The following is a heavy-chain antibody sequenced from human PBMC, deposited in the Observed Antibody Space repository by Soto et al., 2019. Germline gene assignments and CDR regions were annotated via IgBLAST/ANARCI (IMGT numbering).Heavy chain of an antibody. Sequence: PSETLSLTCTVSGGSISSYYWSWIRQPPGKGLEWIGYIYYSGSTNYNPSLKSRVTISVDTSKNQFSLKLSSVTAADTAVYYCARAKDDFWSGYSAQYYFDYWGQGTLVTVS. CDR3: ARAKDDFWSGYSAQYYFDY. V-gene: IGHV4-59*01. CDR2: IYYSGST. D-gene: IGHD3-3*01. J-gene: IGHJ4*02. CDR1: GGSISSYY.